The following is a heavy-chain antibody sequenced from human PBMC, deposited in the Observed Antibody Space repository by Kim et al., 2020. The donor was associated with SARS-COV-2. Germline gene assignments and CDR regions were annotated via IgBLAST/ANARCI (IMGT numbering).Heavy chain of an antibody. CDR3: ARHKIVATITGAWFDP. D-gene: IGHD5-12*01. CDR2: IYYSGST. J-gene: IGHJ5*02. V-gene: IGHV4-39*01. CDR1: GGSISSSSYY. Sequence: SETLSLTCTVSGGSISSSSYYWGWIRQPPGKGLEWIGSIYYSGSTYYNPSLKSRVTISVDTSKNQFSLKLSSVTAADTAVYYCARHKIVATITGAWFDPWGQGTLVTVSS.